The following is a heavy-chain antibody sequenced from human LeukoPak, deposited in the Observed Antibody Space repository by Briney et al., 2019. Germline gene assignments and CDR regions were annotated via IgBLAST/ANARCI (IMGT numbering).Heavy chain of an antibody. CDR1: GFTFSSYE. V-gene: IGHV3-48*03. Sequence: GGSLRLSCAASGFTFSSYEMNWVRQAPGKGLEWVSYISSSGSTIYYADSVKGRFTISRDNSKNTLYLQMNSLRAEDTAVYYCAKDRRAVAGGVFDYWGQGTLVTVSS. CDR3: AKDRRAVAGGVFDY. J-gene: IGHJ4*02. CDR2: ISSSGSTI. D-gene: IGHD6-19*01.